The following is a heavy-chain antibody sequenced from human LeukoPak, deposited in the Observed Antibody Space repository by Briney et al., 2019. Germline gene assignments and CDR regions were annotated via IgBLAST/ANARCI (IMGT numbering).Heavy chain of an antibody. CDR3: ARGAVAGGYNWFDP. D-gene: IGHD6-19*01. CDR2: IIPIFGTA. Sequence: WASVKVSCKASGGTFSSYAISWVRQAPGQGLEWMGGIIPIFGTANYAQKFQGRVTITADESTSTAYMELSSLRSEDTAVYYCARGAVAGGYNWFDPWGQGTLVTVSS. CDR1: GGTFSSYA. J-gene: IGHJ5*02. V-gene: IGHV1-69*13.